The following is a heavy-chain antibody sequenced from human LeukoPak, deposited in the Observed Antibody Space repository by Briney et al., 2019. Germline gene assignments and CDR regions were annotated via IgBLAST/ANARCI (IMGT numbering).Heavy chain of an antibody. Sequence: SETLSLTCTVSGGSISSGGYYWSWIRQHPGKGLEWIGYIYYSGSTYYNPSLKSRVTISVDTSKNQFSLKLSSVTAADTAVYYCARVKGVSAGTTGSFDYWGQGTLVTVSS. D-gene: IGHD6-13*01. CDR1: GGSISSGGYY. CDR2: IYYSGST. V-gene: IGHV4-31*03. J-gene: IGHJ4*02. CDR3: ARVKGVSAGTTGSFDY.